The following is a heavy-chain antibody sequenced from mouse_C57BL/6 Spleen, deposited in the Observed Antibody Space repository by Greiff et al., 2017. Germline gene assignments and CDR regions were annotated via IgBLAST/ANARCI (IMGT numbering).Heavy chain of an antibody. Sequence: EVQGVESGGDLVKPGGSLKLSCAASGFTFSSYGMSWVRQTPDKRLEWVATISSGGSYTYYPDSVKGRFTISRDNAKTTLYLQMSSLKSEDTAMYYCARHTSDPSWFAYWGQGTLVTVSA. CDR2: ISSGGSYT. CDR3: ARHTSDPSWFAY. CDR1: GFTFSSYG. V-gene: IGHV5-6*01. J-gene: IGHJ3*01.